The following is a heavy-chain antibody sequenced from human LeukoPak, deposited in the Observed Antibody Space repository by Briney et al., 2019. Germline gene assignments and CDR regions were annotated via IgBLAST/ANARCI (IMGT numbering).Heavy chain of an antibody. CDR3: ARLTGVVSATNSLDFDY. CDR1: GGSLHSYY. D-gene: IGHD1-26*01. J-gene: IGHJ4*02. CDR2: FYYSGSS. Sequence: SETLALTWHFSGGSLHSYYWSWVRQPPGHGLGCSGYFYYSGSSNYNTSLQSRVTISVETSKNQFYLKLISLTAADAAVYYCARLTGVVSATNSLDFDYWGQGTLVTVSS. V-gene: IGHV4-59*08.